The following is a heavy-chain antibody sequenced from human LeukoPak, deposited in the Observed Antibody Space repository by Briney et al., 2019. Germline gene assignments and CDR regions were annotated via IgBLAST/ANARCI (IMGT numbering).Heavy chain of an antibody. D-gene: IGHD3-22*01. J-gene: IGHJ4*02. CDR2: ISYDGSNK. V-gene: IGHV3-30*18. CDR1: GFTFSSYG. Sequence: GRSLRLSCAASGFTFSSYGMHWVRQAPGKGLEWVAVISYDGSNKYYADSVKGRFTISRDNSKNTLYLQMNSLRAEDTAVYCCAKSDGVDYDSSGYPDYWGQGTLVTVSS. CDR3: AKSDGVDYDSSGYPDY.